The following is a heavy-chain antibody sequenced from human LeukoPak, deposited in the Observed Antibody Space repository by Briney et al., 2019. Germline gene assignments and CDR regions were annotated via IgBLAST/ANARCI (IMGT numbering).Heavy chain of an antibody. CDR3: AKDGSTSLNWNYVSFWNY. Sequence: AGGSLRLSCAASGFTFSSYAMSWVRQAPGKGLEWVSAISGSGGSTYYADSVKGRFTISRDNSKNTLYLQMNSLRAEDTAVYYCAKDGSTSLNWNYVSFWNYWGQGTLVTVSS. J-gene: IGHJ4*02. CDR2: ISGSGGST. D-gene: IGHD1-7*01. V-gene: IGHV3-23*01. CDR1: GFTFSSYA.